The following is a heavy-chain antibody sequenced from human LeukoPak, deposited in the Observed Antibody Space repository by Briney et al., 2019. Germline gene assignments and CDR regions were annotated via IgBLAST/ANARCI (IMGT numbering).Heavy chain of an antibody. D-gene: IGHD1-26*01. CDR2: INHSGST. Sequence: SETLSLTCAVYGGSFSGYYWSWIRQPPGKGLEWIGEINHSGSTNYNPSLKSRVTISVDTSKNQFSLKLSSVTAADTAVYYCARPRSIVGAALGYWGQGTLVTVSS. J-gene: IGHJ4*02. V-gene: IGHV4-34*01. CDR1: GGSFSGYY. CDR3: ARPRSIVGAALGY.